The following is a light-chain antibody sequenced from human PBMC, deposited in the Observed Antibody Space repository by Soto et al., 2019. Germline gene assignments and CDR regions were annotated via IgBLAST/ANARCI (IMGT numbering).Light chain of an antibody. CDR2: AGS. CDR1: SSDVGGYNL. Sequence: QSALTQPASVSGPPGQSITISCTGTSSDVGGYNLVSWYQHHPGRAPKLIIYAGSKRPSGVSTRFSGSKSGNTASLTVSRLPAEDEADYYCCSYGRTNRFIFGGGTKVTVL. V-gene: IGLV2-23*01. J-gene: IGLJ2*01. CDR3: CSYGRTNRFI.